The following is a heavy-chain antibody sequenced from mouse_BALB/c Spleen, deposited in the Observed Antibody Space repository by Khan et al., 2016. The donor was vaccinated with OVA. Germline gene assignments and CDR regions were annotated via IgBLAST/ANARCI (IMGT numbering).Heavy chain of an antibody. D-gene: IGHD2-1*01. V-gene: IGHV1S132*01. CDR3: ARCYFGNYDFAY. Sequence: QIQLVQSGAELVKPGASVKLSCKTSGYTFTSYWIQWVKQRPGQGLGWIGEIFPGTGTTYYNENFKGKATLTIDTSSSTAYMQLSSLTSEDSAVYFCARCYFGNYDFAYWGQGTLVTVSA. CDR2: IFPGTGTT. J-gene: IGHJ3*01. CDR1: GYTFTSYW.